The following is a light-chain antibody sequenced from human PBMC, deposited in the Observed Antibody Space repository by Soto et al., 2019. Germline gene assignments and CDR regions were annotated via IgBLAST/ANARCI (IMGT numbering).Light chain of an antibody. CDR2: GAS. Sequence: VFTHSPDNIAFSPGERATVSFSPSQSVRSSFLAWYQQRPGQAPRLLIYGASSGATGIPGRFSGSGSGTDFTLTINRLEPEDFAVYYCQQYGSSPQTFGPGTKVDIK. CDR1: QSVRSSF. CDR3: QQYGSSPQT. J-gene: IGKJ1*01. V-gene: IGKV3-20*01.